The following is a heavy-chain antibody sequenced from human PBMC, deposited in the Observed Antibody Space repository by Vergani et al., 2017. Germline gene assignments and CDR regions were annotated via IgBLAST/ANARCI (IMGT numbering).Heavy chain of an antibody. CDR3: ARDGGSELVDGLDL. J-gene: IGHJ3*01. CDR2: IAWDGDNK. D-gene: IGHD3-16*01. Sequence: QEQLVESGGGVVQPGRSLRLSCAASGFTFSTYGMHWVRQAPGTGPEWVAYIAWDGDNKFHADSFRGRFTIFRDNSKNILYLQMNSLRPEDTAVYYCARDGGSELVDGLDLWGQGTMVTVTS. CDR1: GFTFSTYG. V-gene: IGHV3-30*03.